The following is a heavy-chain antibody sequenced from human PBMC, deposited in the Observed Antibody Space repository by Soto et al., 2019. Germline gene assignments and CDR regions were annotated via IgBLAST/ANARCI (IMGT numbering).Heavy chain of an antibody. CDR2: IYQGGTA. V-gene: IGHV4-30-2*01. CDR1: GASVSSGTYS. Sequence: SETLSLTCSVSGASVSSGTYSWSWIRQPPGKGLEWIGYIYQGGTAFYNPSLNNRVTISVDRSKNHLSLNVTSVTAADTAVYYCARHQVGIRTHCFEYWGQ. D-gene: IGHD1-26*01. CDR3: ARHQVGIRTHCFEY. J-gene: IGHJ4*02.